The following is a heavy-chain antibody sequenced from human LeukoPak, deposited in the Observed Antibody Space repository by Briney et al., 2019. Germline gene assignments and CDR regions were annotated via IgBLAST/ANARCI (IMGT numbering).Heavy chain of an antibody. CDR3: AKVVSTGYDNYIDY. CDR2: ISYDGKNY. CDR1: GFTFSNYG. D-gene: IGHD5-12*01. J-gene: IGHJ4*02. Sequence: PGRSLSFFCAASGFTFSNYGMHWVRQAPGKGLEWVALISYDGKNYNYADSVKGRFTISRDNSKNTLYLQMNSLRPEDTAVYYCAKVVSTGYDNYIDYWGQGTLVTVSS. V-gene: IGHV3-30*18.